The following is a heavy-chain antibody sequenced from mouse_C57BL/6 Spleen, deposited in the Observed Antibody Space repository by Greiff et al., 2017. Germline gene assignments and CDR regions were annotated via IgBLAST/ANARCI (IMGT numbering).Heavy chain of an antibody. V-gene: IGHV1-31*01. Sequence: EVKLVESGPELVKPGASVKISCKASGYSFTGYYMHWVKQSHGNILDWIGYIYPYNGVSSYNQKFKGKATLTVDKSSSTAYMELRSLTSEDSAVYYCARSRYGGAMDYWGQGTSVTVSS. D-gene: IGHD2-14*01. CDR3: ARSRYGGAMDY. J-gene: IGHJ4*01. CDR1: GYSFTGYY. CDR2: IYPYNGVS.